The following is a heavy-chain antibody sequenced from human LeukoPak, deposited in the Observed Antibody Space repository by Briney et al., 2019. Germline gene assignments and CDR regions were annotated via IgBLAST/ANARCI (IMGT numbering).Heavy chain of an antibody. D-gene: IGHD3-3*01. CDR3: ARHMREFWSRRQPGDAFDI. J-gene: IGHJ3*02. V-gene: IGHV1-18*01. CDR1: GYTFTSYG. Sequence: ASVKVSCKASGYTFTSYGISWVRQAPGEGLEWMGWISAYTGNTNYAQKLQGRVTMTTDTSTSTAYMELRSLRSDDTAVYYCARHMREFWSRRQPGDAFDIWGQGTMVTVSS. CDR2: ISAYTGNT.